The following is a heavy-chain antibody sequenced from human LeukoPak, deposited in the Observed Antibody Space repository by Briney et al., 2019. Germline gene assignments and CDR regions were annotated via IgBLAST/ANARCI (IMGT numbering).Heavy chain of an antibody. CDR1: GFTFDDYG. CDR2: INWNGGST. Sequence: PGGPLRLSCAASGFTFDDYGMSWVRQAPGKGLEWVSGINWNGGSTGYADSVKGRFTISRDNAKNSLYLQMNSLRAEDTALYYCARDLGASIKWELPPSYFDYWGQGTLVTVSS. D-gene: IGHD1-26*01. J-gene: IGHJ4*02. V-gene: IGHV3-20*04. CDR3: ARDLGASIKWELPPSYFDY.